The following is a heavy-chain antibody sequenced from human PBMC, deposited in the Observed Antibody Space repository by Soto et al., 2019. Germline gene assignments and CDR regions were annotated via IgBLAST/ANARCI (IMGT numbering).Heavy chain of an antibody. D-gene: IGHD4-17*01. CDR3: ARVKDYVGRSGFDY. J-gene: IGHJ4*02. Sequence: PGESLKISCKGSGYRFTSYWITWVRQMPGKGLEWMGRIDPSDSYTNGSPPFQGHVTISADKSISTAYLQWSSLKASDTAMYYCARVKDYVGRSGFDYWGQGTLVTVS. CDR1: GYRFTSYW. V-gene: IGHV5-10-1*01. CDR2: IDPSDSYT.